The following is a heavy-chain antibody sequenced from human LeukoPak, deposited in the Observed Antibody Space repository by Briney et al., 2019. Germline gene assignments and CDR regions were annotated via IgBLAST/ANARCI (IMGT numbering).Heavy chain of an antibody. Sequence: PGGSLRLSCAASGFTFSSDWMHWVRQAPGKGLVWVSRINRDGRSTTYADSVKGRFTISRDNAKNTLYLQMNSLRAEDTAVYYCARVSNPYSSGWYYFDYWGQGALVTVSS. J-gene: IGHJ4*02. CDR1: GFTFSSDW. V-gene: IGHV3-74*01. D-gene: IGHD6-19*01. CDR3: ARVSNPYSSGWYYFDY. CDR2: INRDGRST.